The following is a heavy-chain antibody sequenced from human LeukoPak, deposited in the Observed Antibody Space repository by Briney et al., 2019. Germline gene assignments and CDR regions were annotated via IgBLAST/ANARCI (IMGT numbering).Heavy chain of an antibody. CDR1: GFTFSSFD. Sequence: GGSLRLSCTASGFTFSSFDMTWVRQAPGKGLEWVSGISNGGDRTYYADSVKGRFTMSRDNSKNLVHLRMNNLRAEDTAIYYCAKDAPRSNGSFFLYPWAQVTLVNVSS. CDR2: ISNGGDRT. D-gene: IGHD6-19*01. V-gene: IGHV3-23*01. CDR3: AKDAPRSNGSFFLYP. J-gene: IGHJ5*02.